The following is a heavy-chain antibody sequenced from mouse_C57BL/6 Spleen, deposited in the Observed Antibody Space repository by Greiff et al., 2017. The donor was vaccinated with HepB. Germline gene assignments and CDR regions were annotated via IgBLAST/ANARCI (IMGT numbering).Heavy chain of an antibody. CDR3: ARGGSSLWYFDV. D-gene: IGHD1-1*01. Sequence: QVQLQQSGAELVKPGASVKISCKASGYAFSSYWMTWVKQRPGKGLEWIGQIYPGDGDTNYNGKFKGKATLTADKSSSTACMQLSSLTSEDASVYFCARGGSSLWYFDVWGTGTTVTVAS. CDR1: GYAFSSYW. V-gene: IGHV1-80*01. CDR2: IYPGDGDT. J-gene: IGHJ1*03.